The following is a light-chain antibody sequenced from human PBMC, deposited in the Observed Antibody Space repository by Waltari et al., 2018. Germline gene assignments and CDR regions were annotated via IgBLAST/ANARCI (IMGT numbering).Light chain of an antibody. CDR3: CSYAGRGTYV. J-gene: IGLJ1*01. CDR1: TSDVGSYDL. V-gene: IGLV2-23*02. Sequence: QSALTQPASVSGTPGPSITISCSGTTSDVGSYDLVSWYQQHPGEAPKLLICEVFKRPPETSSRFSGAKAGSTASLTISGLQPEDEADYYCCSYAGRGTYVFGSGTKVTVL. CDR2: EVF.